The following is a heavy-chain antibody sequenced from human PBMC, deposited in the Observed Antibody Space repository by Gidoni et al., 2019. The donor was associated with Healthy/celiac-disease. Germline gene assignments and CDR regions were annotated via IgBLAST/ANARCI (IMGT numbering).Heavy chain of an antibody. CDR2: ISGSGGST. D-gene: IGHD3-3*01. CDR3: AKESAADYDFWSGNRGGARGPNYFDY. CDR1: GFTFSSYA. J-gene: IGHJ4*02. Sequence: EVQLLESGGGLVQPGGSLRLYCAASGFTFSSYAMSWVRQAPGKGLEWVSAISGSGGSTYYADAVKGRFTISRDNSKNTLYLQMNSLRAEDTAVYYCAKESAADYDFWSGNRGGARGPNYFDYWGQGTLVTVSS. V-gene: IGHV3-23*01.